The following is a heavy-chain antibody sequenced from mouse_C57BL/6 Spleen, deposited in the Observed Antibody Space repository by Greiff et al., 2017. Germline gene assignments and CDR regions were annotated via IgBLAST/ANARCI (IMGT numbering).Heavy chain of an antibody. V-gene: IGHV1-81*01. CDR3: ARPLDSSGGAY. J-gene: IGHJ3*01. CDR1: GYTFTSYG. CDR2: IYPRSGNT. Sequence: QVQLQQSGAELARPGASVKLSCKASGYTFTSYGISWVKQRTGQGLEWIGEIYPRSGNTYYNEKFKGKATLTADKSSSTAYMELRSLTSEDSAVYFCARPLDSSGGAYWGQGTLVTVSA. D-gene: IGHD3-2*02.